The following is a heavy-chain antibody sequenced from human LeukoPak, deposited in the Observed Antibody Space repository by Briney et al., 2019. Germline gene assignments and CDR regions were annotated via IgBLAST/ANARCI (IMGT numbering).Heavy chain of an antibody. J-gene: IGHJ4*02. CDR3: AKEVAQQWLVTPFDY. CDR2: IYDSGST. Sequence: PSETLSLTCTVSGGSISSYYWSWIRQPPGKGLEWIGYIYDSGSTNYNPSLKSRVTISADTSKKQFSLKLSSVTAADTAVYYCAKEVAQQWLVTPFDYWGQGTLVTVSS. V-gene: IGHV4-59*01. D-gene: IGHD6-19*01. CDR1: GGSISSYY.